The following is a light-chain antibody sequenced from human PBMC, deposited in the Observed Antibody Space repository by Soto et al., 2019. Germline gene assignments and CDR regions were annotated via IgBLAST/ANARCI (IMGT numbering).Light chain of an antibody. Sequence: DIQMTQSPSTLSGSVGDRVTITCRASQTISSWLAWYQQKPGKAPKLLIYDASTLETGVPSRFSGSGSGTDLTLTISSLQPEDFATYYCLQDYNYPPTFGQGTKVDIK. CDR3: LQDYNYPPT. V-gene: IGKV1-5*01. CDR2: DAS. CDR1: QTISSW. J-gene: IGKJ1*01.